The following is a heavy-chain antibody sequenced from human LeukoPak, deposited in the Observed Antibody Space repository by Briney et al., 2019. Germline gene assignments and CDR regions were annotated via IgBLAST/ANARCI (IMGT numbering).Heavy chain of an antibody. Sequence: ASVKVSCKASGGTFSSYAISWVRQAPGQGLEWMGGIIPIFGTANYAQKFQGRVTITADESTSTAYMELSSLRSEDTAVYYCARVSGSYWRYYYYMDVWGKGTTVTISS. CDR2: IIPIFGTA. CDR1: GGTFSSYA. J-gene: IGHJ6*03. V-gene: IGHV1-69*13. D-gene: IGHD1-26*01. CDR3: ARVSGSYWRYYYYMDV.